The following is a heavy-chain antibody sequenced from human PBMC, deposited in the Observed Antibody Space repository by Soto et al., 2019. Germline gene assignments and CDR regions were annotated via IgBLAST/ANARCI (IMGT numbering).Heavy chain of an antibody. CDR1: GFTFSSYA. D-gene: IGHD3-10*01. CDR3: ARDLSITMVRGALGSQVSPTFDY. CDR2: ISYDGSNK. J-gene: IGHJ4*02. Sequence: GGSLRLSCAASGFTFSSYAMHWVRQAPGKGLEWVAVISYDGSNKYYADSVKGRFTISRDNSKNTLYLQMNSLRAEDTAVYYCARDLSITMVRGALGSQVSPTFDYWGQGTLVTVSS. V-gene: IGHV3-30-3*01.